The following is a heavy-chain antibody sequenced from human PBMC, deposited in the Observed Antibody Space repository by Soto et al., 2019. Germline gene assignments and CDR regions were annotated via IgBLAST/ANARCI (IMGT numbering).Heavy chain of an antibody. J-gene: IGHJ4*02. V-gene: IGHV1-69*02. CDR3: ARGGVGGDYLDY. Sequence: QVQLVQSGAEVKKPGSSVKVSCKASGGTFSSYTISWLRQAPGQGLEWMGRIIPILGIANYAQKFQGRVTITADKSTSTDYMELSSLRSADTAVYYCARGGVGGDYLDYWGQGTLVTVSS. D-gene: IGHD1-26*01. CDR1: GGTFSSYT. CDR2: IIPILGIA.